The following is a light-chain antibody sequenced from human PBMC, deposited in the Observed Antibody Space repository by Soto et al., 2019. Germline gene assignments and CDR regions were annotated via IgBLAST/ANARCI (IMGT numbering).Light chain of an antibody. Sequence: QSVLTQPASGSGSPGQSSTISCTGTSSDVGGYNYVSWYQQHPGKAPKLMIYDVGNRPSGVSNRFSGSKSGNTASLTISGLQAEDEADYYCSSYTSSSTLVFGTGTKVTVL. CDR2: DVG. CDR3: SSYTSSSTLV. J-gene: IGLJ1*01. CDR1: SSDVGGYNY. V-gene: IGLV2-14*01.